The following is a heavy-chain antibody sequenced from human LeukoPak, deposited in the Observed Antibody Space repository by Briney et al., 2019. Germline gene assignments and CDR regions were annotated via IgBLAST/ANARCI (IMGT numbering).Heavy chain of an antibody. CDR1: RLTFSIYE. D-gene: IGHD1-26*01. Sequence: GRSLRLSCAASRLTFSIYEINWVRHAPGKGLEWGSYISSSGSTIHYADSVKGRFTISRDNAKNSLYLQRNSLRAEDTAVYYCASSGIVGALGFDYWGQGTLVTVSS. J-gene: IGHJ4*02. V-gene: IGHV3-48*03. CDR3: ASSGIVGALGFDY. CDR2: ISSSGSTI.